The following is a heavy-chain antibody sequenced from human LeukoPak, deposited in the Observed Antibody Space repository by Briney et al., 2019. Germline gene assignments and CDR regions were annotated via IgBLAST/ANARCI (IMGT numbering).Heavy chain of an antibody. V-gene: IGHV3-20*04. CDR1: GFNFHDYG. CDR3: ARDRFLRRPEPAEY. D-gene: IGHD2/OR15-2a*01. Sequence: PGGSLRLSCAAAGFNFHDYGMSWVRQAPGKGLEWVSSINWNGGSTGYADSVKGRFTISRDNAKKSVYLQMNSLRAEDTALYYCARDRFLRRPEPAEYWGQGTLVTVSS. CDR2: INWNGGST. J-gene: IGHJ4*02.